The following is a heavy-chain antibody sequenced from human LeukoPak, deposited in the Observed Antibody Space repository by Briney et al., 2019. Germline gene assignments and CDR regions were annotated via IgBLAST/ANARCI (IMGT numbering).Heavy chain of an antibody. D-gene: IGHD4-17*01. Sequence: PGGSLRLSCAASGFIISDYAMAWVRQAPGKGLEWVADISVSGDDTHYPDSVKGRFTISRDNSKNTMYLQMNRLRAEDTAVYYCAKDQVPRDGYFEFASWGKGTLVTVSS. J-gene: IGHJ4*02. CDR3: AKDQVPRDGYFEFAS. CDR2: ISVSGDDT. V-gene: IGHV3-23*01. CDR1: GFIISDYA.